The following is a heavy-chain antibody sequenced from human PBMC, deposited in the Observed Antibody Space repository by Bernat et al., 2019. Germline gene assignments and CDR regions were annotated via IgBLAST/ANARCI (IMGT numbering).Heavy chain of an antibody. CDR2: ISGDGSRK. Sequence: QVHLVESGGGVVQPGRSLRLSSVASGFTFSRHGMNWVRQAPGKGLEWVAGISGDGSRKYYADSVQGRFSIARDNSKNTLYLQMNSLRAEDTAVYYCARRIRVKSSGTPNAFDIWGQGTMVTVSS. V-gene: IGHV3-30*03. J-gene: IGHJ3*02. CDR3: ARRIRVKSSGTPNAFDI. D-gene: IGHD3-10*01. CDR1: GFTFSRHG.